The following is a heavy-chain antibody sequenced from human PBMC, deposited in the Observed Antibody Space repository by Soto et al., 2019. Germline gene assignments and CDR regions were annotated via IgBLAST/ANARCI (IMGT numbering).Heavy chain of an antibody. Sequence: SETLSLTCSVSGASISSGGYYWNWIRQHPGKGLEWIGYIYYSGTTYYNPSLKSRVTISVDTSKNQFSLKLSSVTAADTAVYYCAASCVGCGGFNYYGMDVWGQGTTVT. J-gene: IGHJ6*02. CDR2: IYYSGTT. CDR1: GASISSGGYY. V-gene: IGHV4-31*03. CDR3: AASCVGCGGFNYYGMDV. D-gene: IGHD2-21*01.